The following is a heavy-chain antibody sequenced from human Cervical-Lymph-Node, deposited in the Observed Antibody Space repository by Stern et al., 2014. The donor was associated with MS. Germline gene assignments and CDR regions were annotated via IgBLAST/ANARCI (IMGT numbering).Heavy chain of an antibody. CDR3: VRNGALADM. Sequence: EVQLVESGGGLVQAGGSLRLSCAASRFIFSNYWMGWVRQAPGKGLEWVANIKPDGSRGDYVDSLRGRFTISRDNAENSLFLQMNTLGVEDTAVYYCVRNGALADMWGQGTMVIVSS. CDR2: IKPDGSRG. D-gene: IGHD1-1*01. CDR1: RFIFSNYW. V-gene: IGHV3-7*03. J-gene: IGHJ3*02.